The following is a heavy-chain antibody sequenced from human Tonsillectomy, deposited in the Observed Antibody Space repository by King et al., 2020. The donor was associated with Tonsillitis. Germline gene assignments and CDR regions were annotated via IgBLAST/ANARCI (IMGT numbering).Heavy chain of an antibody. D-gene: IGHD2-15*01. CDR1: GYTFTSYG. V-gene: IGHV1-18*01. CDR2: ISTYNGNT. J-gene: IGHJ4*02. Sequence: QVQLVESGAEVKKPGASVKVSCKASGYTFTSYGISWVRQAPGQGLECMGWISTYNGNTNLAQKRPGRVTMTTDTSTSTAYRELRSLRSDDTAVYYCARRRGSHCYDYWGQGTLVTVSS. CDR3: ARRRGSHCYDY.